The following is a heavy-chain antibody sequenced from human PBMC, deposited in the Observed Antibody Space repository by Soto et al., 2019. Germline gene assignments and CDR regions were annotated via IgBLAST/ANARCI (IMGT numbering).Heavy chain of an antibody. D-gene: IGHD3-9*01. J-gene: IGHJ4*02. CDR3: ARAPLRYFDWGWELDY. CDR2: ISSSSSYI. CDR1: GFTFSSYS. Sequence: GGSLRLSCAASGFTFSSYSMNWVRQAPGKGLEWVSSISSSSSYIYYADSVKGRFTISRDNAKNSLYLQMNSLRAEDTAVYYCARAPLRYFDWGWELDYWGQGTLVTVSS. V-gene: IGHV3-21*01.